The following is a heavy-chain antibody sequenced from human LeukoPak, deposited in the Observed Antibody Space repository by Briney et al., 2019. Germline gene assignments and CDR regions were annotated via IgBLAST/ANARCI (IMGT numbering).Heavy chain of an antibody. CDR2: ISYDGSNK. D-gene: IGHD3-10*01. Sequence: PGGSLRLSCAASGFTFSSYAMHWVRQSPGKGLEWVAVISYDGSNKYYADSVKGRFTISRDNSKNTLYLQMNSLRAEDTAVYYCASGGSGSYSRGSYYFDYWGQGTLVTVSS. V-gene: IGHV3-30-3*01. J-gene: IGHJ4*02. CDR3: ASGGSGSYSRGSYYFDY. CDR1: GFTFSSYA.